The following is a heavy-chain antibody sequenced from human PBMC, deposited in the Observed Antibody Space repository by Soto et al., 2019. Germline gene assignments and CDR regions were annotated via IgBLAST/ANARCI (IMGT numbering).Heavy chain of an antibody. CDR2: IKSKTDGGTT. CDR3: TSGHEGYSYGYYYYYGMDV. D-gene: IGHD5-18*01. J-gene: IGHJ6*02. CDR1: GFTFSNAW. V-gene: IGHV3-15*01. Sequence: GGSLRLSCAASGFTFSNAWMSWVRQAPGKGLEWVGRIKSKTDGGTTDYAAPVKGRFTISRDDSKNTLYLQMNSLKTEDTAVYYCTSGHEGYSYGYYYYYGMDVWGQGTTVTVSS.